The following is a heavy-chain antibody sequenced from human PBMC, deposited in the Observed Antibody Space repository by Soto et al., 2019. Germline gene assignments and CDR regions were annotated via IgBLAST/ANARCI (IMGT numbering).Heavy chain of an antibody. D-gene: IGHD6-6*01. CDR1: GYTFTGCY. CDR3: ARAPVGKAARPDY. J-gene: IGHJ4*02. Sequence: ASVKVSCKASGYTFTGCYMHWVRQAPGQGLEWMGWINPNSGGTNYAQKFQGRVTMTRDTSISTAYMELSRLRSDDTAVYYCARAPVGKAARPDYWGQGTLVTSPQ. V-gene: IGHV1-2*02. CDR2: INPNSGGT.